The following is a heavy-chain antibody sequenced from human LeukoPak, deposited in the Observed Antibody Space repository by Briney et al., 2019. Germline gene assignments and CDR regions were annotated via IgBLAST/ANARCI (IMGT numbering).Heavy chain of an antibody. V-gene: IGHV4-4*07. CDR2: INTSGST. CDR3: ARSLLTRFDP. Sequence: SETLSLTCTVSGGSISSYYWSWIRQPAGKGLEWIGRINTSGSTNYNPSLKSRVTISVDKSKNQFSLKLSSVTAADTAVYYCARSLLTRFDPWGQGTLVTVSS. J-gene: IGHJ5*02. CDR1: GGSISSYY.